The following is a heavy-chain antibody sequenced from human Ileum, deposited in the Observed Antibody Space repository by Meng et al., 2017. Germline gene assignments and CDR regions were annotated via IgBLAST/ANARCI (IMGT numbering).Heavy chain of an antibody. D-gene: IGHD3-16*01. J-gene: IGHJ4*02. CDR2: IEYDGSTT. CDR3: ARGARYAYYFDY. CDR1: GFTFSDYW. Sequence: GESLKISCAASGFTFSDYWIHWVRQAPGKGLVWVSRIEYDGSTTNYADSVKGRFTISRDNAKNTLYLQINSLTAEDTAVYYCARGARYAYYFDYWGQGTLVTVSS. V-gene: IGHV3-74*01.